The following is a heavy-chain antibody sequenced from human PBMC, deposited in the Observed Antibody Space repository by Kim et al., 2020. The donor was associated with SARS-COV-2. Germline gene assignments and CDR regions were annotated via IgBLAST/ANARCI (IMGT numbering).Heavy chain of an antibody. CDR2: IRRSGDSRYYSGADT. V-gene: IGHV3-23*01. Sequence: GGSLRLSCVASGFTFSDYAMNWVRQAPGKELEWVSFIRRSGDSRYYSGADTYYADSVKGRFSISTDNSRNTLYLQMNSLRAEDTAVYFCARDQGSSGGWPMCDTWGQGTLVTVSS. CDR3: ARDQGSSGGWPMCDT. J-gene: IGHJ5*02. D-gene: IGHD2-2*01. CDR1: GFTFSDYA.